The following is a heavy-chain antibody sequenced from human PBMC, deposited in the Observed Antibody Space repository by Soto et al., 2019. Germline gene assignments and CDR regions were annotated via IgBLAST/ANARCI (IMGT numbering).Heavy chain of an antibody. CDR2: ISGSGGST. CDR3: AKAIRGGADRRYQHYSMDV. V-gene: IGHV3-23*01. CDR1: GFTFRSYA. D-gene: IGHD6-6*01. J-gene: IGHJ6*02. Sequence: GWSLRLSCAASGFTFRSYAMSWVRQAPGKGLEWVSAISGSGGSTYYADSVKGRFTISRDSSKNTLYLQMNSLRAEDTAVYYCAKAIRGGADRRYQHYSMDVWCPGITVTVSS.